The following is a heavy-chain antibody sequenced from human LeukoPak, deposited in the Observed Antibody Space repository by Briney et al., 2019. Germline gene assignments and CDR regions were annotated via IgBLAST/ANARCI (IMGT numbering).Heavy chain of an antibody. J-gene: IGHJ4*02. D-gene: IGHD3-22*01. CDR1: GFTFSSYG. Sequence: QTGGSLRLSRAASGFTFSSYGMHWVRQAPGKGLEWVAFIRYNGSNKYYADSVKGRFTISRDNSKNTLYLQMNSLRAEDTAVYYCSKKQYYFDSSGHHPIDWGQGTLVTVSS. CDR3: SKKQYYFDSSGHHPID. V-gene: IGHV3-30*02. CDR2: IRYNGSNK.